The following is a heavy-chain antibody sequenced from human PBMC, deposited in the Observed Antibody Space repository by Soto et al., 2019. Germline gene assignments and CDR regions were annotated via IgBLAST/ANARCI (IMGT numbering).Heavy chain of an antibody. CDR2: VYYRVRS. D-gene: IGHD4-17*01. CDR1: GGSVTNSSYY. Sequence: PSETLCLTCTVSGGSVTNSSYYWGWILHSPGKGLEWIGSVYYRVRSYSKSSVKSRVTISVDTSKNRFSLSLNSVTASDTAVYFCVSQRTTVTTQAYCEYWGTGALVIASS. V-gene: IGHV4-39*01. CDR3: VSQRTTVTTQAYCEY. J-gene: IGHJ4*02.